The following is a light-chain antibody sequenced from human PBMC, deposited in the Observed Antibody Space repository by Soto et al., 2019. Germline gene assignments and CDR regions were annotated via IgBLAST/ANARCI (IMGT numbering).Light chain of an antibody. CDR2: DNN. CDR3: QSYDDSLGGYV. CDR1: SSNIGAGYD. Sequence: QSVLTQPPSVSGAPGQRVTISCTGSSSNIGAGYDVHWYQQLPGTAPKLLIFDNNNRPSGVPDRFSGSKSGTSASLAITGPQDEDEADYYCQSYDDSLGGYVFGTGTKLTVL. J-gene: IGLJ1*01. V-gene: IGLV1-40*01.